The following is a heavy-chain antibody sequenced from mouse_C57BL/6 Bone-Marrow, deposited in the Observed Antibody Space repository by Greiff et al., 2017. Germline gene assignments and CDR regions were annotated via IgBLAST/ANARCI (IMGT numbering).Heavy chain of an antibody. CDR1: GYTFTSYW. Sequence: QVQLQQPGAELVKPGASVKMSCKASGYTFTSYWITWVKQRPGQGLEWIGDIYPGSGSTNYNEKFKSRATLTVDTSSSTAYMQLSSLTSADSAVYYCARGGIDSNYWYFDVWGTGTTVTVSS. CDR2: IYPGSGST. J-gene: IGHJ1*03. D-gene: IGHD2-5*01. V-gene: IGHV1-55*01. CDR3: ARGGIDSNYWYFDV.